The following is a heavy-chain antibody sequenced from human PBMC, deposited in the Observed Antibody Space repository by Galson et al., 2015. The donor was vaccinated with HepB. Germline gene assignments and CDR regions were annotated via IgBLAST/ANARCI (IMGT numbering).Heavy chain of an antibody. CDR2: IRNKADGDAT. J-gene: IGHJ6*02. V-gene: IGHV3-73*01. D-gene: IGHD5-12*01. Sequence: EWVGRIRNKADGDATAYAVSVNGRFTISRDNAKNALYLQMNSLRAEDTAVYYCARGKGGYSAYLLGMDVWGQGTTVTVSS. CDR3: ARGKGGYSAYLLGMDV.